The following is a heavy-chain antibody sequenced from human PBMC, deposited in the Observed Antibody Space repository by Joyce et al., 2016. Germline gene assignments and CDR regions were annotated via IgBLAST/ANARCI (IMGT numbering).Heavy chain of an antibody. D-gene: IGHD5-18*01. CDR3: ARVDTAMVKIDAFDV. V-gene: IGHV3-30-3*01. Sequence: QLQLVESGGGVVQPGGSLRLSCEVSGFNFAVYALHWVRQGPGKGLEWVSLMSYDGVNGYYADSVKGRFTVSRDTSTNTLFLDMHTLRPEDTAIYYCARVDTAMVKIDAFDVWGQGTRVTVSS. J-gene: IGHJ3*01. CDR1: GFNFAVYA. CDR2: MSYDGVNG.